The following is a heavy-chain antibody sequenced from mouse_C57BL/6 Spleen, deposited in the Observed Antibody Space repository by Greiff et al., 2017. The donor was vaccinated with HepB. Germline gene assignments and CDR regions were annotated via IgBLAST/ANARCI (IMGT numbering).Heavy chain of an antibody. CDR2: IYPGSGST. Sequence: VKLQQPGAELVKPGASVKMSCKASGYTFTSYWITWVKQRPGQGLEWIGDIYPGSGSTNYNEKFKSKATLTVDTSSSTAYMQLSSLTSEDSAVYYCARSYDYDAMDYWGQGTSVTVSS. D-gene: IGHD2-10*02. J-gene: IGHJ4*01. CDR3: ARSYDYDAMDY. V-gene: IGHV1-55*01. CDR1: GYTFTSYW.